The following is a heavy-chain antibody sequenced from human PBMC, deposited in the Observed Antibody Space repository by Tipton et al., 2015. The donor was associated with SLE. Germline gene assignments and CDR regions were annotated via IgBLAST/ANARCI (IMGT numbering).Heavy chain of an antibody. CDR1: GFIFSDYS. CDR3: AKDPSVGFWSGYLHH. V-gene: IGHV3-21*04. CDR2: ISSSSRYI. Sequence: SLRLSCVASGFIFSDYSMNWVRQAPGKGLEWVSSISSSSRYIYHAESLKGRFTISRDNVKKSLYLQMDSLRGEDTAFYYCAKDPSVGFWSGYLHHWGQGTLVTVSS. J-gene: IGHJ4*02. D-gene: IGHD3-3*01.